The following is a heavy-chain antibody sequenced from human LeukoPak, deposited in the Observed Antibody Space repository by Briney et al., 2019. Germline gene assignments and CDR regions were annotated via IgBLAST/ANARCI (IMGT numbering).Heavy chain of an antibody. D-gene: IGHD6-19*01. V-gene: IGHV4-39*07. J-gene: IGHJ5*02. Sequence: PSETLSLTCTVSGGSISSYYWGWIRQPPGKGLEWIGSIYYRGSAYYNSTLKSRVTISVDTSKNQFSLKLSSVTAADTAVYYCARDSSGWLKRDWFDPWGQGTLVTVSS. CDR1: GGSISSYY. CDR3: ARDSSGWLKRDWFDP. CDR2: IYYRGSA.